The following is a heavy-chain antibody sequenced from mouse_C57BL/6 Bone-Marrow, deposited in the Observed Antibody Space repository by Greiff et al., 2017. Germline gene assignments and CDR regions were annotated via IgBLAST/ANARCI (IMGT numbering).Heavy chain of an antibody. CDR1: GYTFTSYW. V-gene: IGHV1-50*01. CDR3: ARGGFAD. Sequence: QQPGAELVKPGASVKLSCKASGYTFTSYWMQWVKQRPGQGLEWLGEIDPSDSYTNYNQKFKGKATLTVDTSSSTAYMQRSSLTSEDSAVYYCARGGFADWGQGTLVTVSA. CDR2: IDPSDSYT. J-gene: IGHJ3*01.